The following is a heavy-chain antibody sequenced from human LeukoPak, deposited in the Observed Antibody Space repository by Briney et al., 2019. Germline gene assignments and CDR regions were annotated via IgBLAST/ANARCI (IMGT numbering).Heavy chain of an antibody. CDR3: ARDASGRKDY. J-gene: IGHJ4*02. D-gene: IGHD1-26*01. Sequence: SETLSLTCTVSGGSISSGSYYWSWIRQPAGKGLEWIGRIYTSGSTNYNPSLKSRVTISVDTSKNQSSLKLSSVTAADTAVYYCARDASGRKDYWGQGTLVTVSS. CDR2: IYTSGST. V-gene: IGHV4-61*02. CDR1: GGSISSGSYY.